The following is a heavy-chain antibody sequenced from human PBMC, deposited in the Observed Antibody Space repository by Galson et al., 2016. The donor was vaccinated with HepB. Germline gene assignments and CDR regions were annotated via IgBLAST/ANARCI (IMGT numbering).Heavy chain of an antibody. Sequence: QSGAEVKKPGESLMISCQGSGYTFTSYRISWVRQRPGKGLEWMGRIDPSDSDINYNPSFEGRITISVDKSINTAYLQWSSLEAADTAMYYCATPNAGRGYGLEVWGQGTTVTVSS. CDR1: GYTFTSYR. CDR2: IDPSDSDI. V-gene: IGHV5-10-1*01. CDR3: ATPNAGRGYGLEV. D-gene: IGHD2-8*01. J-gene: IGHJ6*02.